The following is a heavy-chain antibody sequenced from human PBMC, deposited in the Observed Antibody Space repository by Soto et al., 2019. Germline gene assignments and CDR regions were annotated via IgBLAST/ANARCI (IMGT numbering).Heavy chain of an antibody. J-gene: IGHJ6*02. CDR1: GGSFDDFY. Sequence: QVQLQQWGAGLLRPSETLSLRCAFYGGSFDDFYWSWVRHSPGKGLAWVGGIRPDGGTNYGPSLARRVSILGDTSKNQVSLHLRSVTVADTGLYYCARGQLVWYGDSTPYHRDMDVWGQGTTVTVSS. V-gene: IGHV4-34*02. CDR3: ARGQLVWYGDSTPYHRDMDV. CDR2: IRPDGGT. D-gene: IGHD3-10*01.